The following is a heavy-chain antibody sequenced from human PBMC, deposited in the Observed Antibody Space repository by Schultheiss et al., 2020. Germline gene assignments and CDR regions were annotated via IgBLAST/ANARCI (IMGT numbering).Heavy chain of an antibody. Sequence: SETLSLTCTVSGGSISSSSYYWGWIRQPPGKGLEWIGSIYYSGSTYYNPSLKSRVTISVDTSKNQFSLKLSSVTAADTAVYYCASSLRYFDWLLVPSDYWGQGTLVTVSS. CDR1: GGSISSSSYY. CDR3: ASSLRYFDWLLVPSDY. CDR2: IYYSGST. V-gene: IGHV4-39*01. J-gene: IGHJ4*02. D-gene: IGHD3-9*01.